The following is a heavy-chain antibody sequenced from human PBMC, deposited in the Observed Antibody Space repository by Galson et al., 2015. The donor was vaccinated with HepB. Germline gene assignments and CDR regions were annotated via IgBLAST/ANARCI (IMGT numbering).Heavy chain of an antibody. D-gene: IGHD1-1*01. J-gene: IGHJ3*02. CDR2: TYYRSKWYN. CDR1: GDSVSSNSAA. V-gene: IGHV6-1*01. CDR3: AKYTTGHDAFDI. Sequence: CAISGDSVSSNSAAWNWIRQSPSSGLEWLGRTYYRSKWYNDYAVSVKSRITINPDTSKNQFSLQLDSVTPEDTAVYYCAKYTTGHDAFDIWGQGTMVTVSS.